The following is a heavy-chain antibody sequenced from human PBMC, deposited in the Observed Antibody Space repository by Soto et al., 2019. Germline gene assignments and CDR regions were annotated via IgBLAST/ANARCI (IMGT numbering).Heavy chain of an antibody. Sequence: GGSLRLSCAASGFTFSDYYMSWIRQAPGKGLEWVSYISSSGSTIYYADSVKGRFTISRDNAKNSLYLQMNSLRAEDTAVYYCARDRGSSGWRKGNDAFDIWGQGTMVTVSS. V-gene: IGHV3-11*01. CDR3: ARDRGSSGWRKGNDAFDI. CDR1: GFTFSDYY. J-gene: IGHJ3*02. CDR2: ISSSGSTI. D-gene: IGHD6-19*01.